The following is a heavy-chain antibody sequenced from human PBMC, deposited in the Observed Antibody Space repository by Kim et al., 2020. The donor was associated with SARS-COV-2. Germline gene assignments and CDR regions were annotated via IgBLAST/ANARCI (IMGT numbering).Heavy chain of an antibody. CDR2: IYTRGST. J-gene: IGHJ3*02. CDR1: GGSISSYY. D-gene: IGHD3-3*01. Sequence: SETLSLTCTVSGGSISSYYWSWIRQPDKKELNWIQSIYTRGSTNYNPSLKSRVTMSVDTSKNQFSLKLSSVTAADTAVYYCARDSEYYDFWSGYHLGVDIWGQGTMVTVSS. CDR3: ARDSEYYDFWSGYHLGVDI. V-gene: IGHV4-4*07.